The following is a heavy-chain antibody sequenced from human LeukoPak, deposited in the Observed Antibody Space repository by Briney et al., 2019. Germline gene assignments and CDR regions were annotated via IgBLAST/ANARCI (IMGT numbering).Heavy chain of an antibody. V-gene: IGHV4-34*01. D-gene: IGHD6-19*01. Sequence: PSETLSLTCAVYGGSFSGYYWSWIRQPPGKGLEWIGEINHSGSTNYNPSLKSRVTISVDTSKNQFSLKLSSVTAADAAVYYCARSPSIAVAGRGGIDYWGQGTLVTVSS. CDR1: GGSFSGYY. J-gene: IGHJ4*02. CDR3: ARSPSIAVAGRGGIDY. CDR2: INHSGST.